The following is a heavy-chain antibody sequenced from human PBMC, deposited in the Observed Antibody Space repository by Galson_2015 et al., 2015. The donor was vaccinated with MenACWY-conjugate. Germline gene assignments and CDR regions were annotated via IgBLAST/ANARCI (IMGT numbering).Heavy chain of an antibody. J-gene: IGHJ2*01. CDR2: IYFNGST. D-gene: IGHD3-22*01. V-gene: IGHV4-59*01. Sequence: ETLSLTCTVSGAPISTNSWSWIRQPPGKGLEWIGYIYFNGSTDYNPSLKSRATISVDTSKNQFSLILRSVTAADTAVYYCARHRDYYDSSGYFRLAWYFDLWGRGTLVTVSS. CDR1: GAPISTNS. CDR3: ARHRDYYDSSGYFRLAWYFDL.